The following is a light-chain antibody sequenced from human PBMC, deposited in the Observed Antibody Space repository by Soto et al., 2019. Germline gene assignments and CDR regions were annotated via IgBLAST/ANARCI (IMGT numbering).Light chain of an antibody. CDR1: QSVSSH. V-gene: IGKV3-15*01. CDR2: DAS. J-gene: IGKJ5*01. CDR3: HQYEKWPPIT. Sequence: EIMMTQSPATLSVSPGERATLSCRASQSVSSHLAWYQQKPGQAPRLLIYDASTRATDIPTRFSGSGSGTEFTLTNSSLQSEDFAVYYCHQYEKWPPITFGQGTRLEIK.